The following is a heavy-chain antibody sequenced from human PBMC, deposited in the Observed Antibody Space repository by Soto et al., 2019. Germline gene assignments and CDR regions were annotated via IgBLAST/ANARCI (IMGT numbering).Heavy chain of an antibody. CDR2: IHAGNGDT. CDR3: ARVPRYTSDIVEVPAVMFDDWFVP. Sequence: ASVKVSCKASGYTFKNCALQWVRQAPGQSLEWIGWIHAGNGDTKYSQKFHGRVTLTRDTSANTAYMDLSSLRSEDTAVYYCARVPRYTSDIVEVPAVMFDDWFVPWGQGTLVTVSS. D-gene: IGHD2-2*01. V-gene: IGHV1-3*01. J-gene: IGHJ5*02. CDR1: GYTFKNCA.